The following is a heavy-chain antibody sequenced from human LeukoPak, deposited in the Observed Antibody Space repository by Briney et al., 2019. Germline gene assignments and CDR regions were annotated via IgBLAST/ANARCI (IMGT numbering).Heavy chain of an antibody. CDR1: GFTFSSNW. CDR2: IKQDGSEK. CDR3: ARGQQMVRY. Sequence: GGTLRLSFVVSGFTFSSNWMSWVRQAPGKGLEGVANIKQDGSEKSYVESVKARFTVSRDNAKNSLYLQMNNLRAEDTAVYYCARGQQMVRYWGQGTLVTVSS. J-gene: IGHJ4*02. V-gene: IGHV3-7*01. D-gene: IGHD6-13*01.